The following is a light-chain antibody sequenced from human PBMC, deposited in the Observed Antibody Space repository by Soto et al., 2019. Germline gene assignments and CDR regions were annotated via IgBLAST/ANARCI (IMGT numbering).Light chain of an antibody. CDR1: QAIGND. J-gene: IGKJ4*01. V-gene: IGKV1-17*01. CDR2: AAS. CDR3: LQHNSYPPA. Sequence: DIQMTQSPSSLSASVGDRVTITCRASQAIGNDLGWYQQRPGKAPNRLIYAASRLQSGVSSRFSGSGSGTEFTLTISSLQPEDFATYYCLQHNSYPPAFGAGTRVEIK.